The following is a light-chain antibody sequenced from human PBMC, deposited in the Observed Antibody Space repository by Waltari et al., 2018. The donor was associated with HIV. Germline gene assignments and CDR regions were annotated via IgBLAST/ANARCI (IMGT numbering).Light chain of an antibody. CDR1: NIGSNS. CDR2: DDN. Sequence: ITCGGNNIGSNSVHWYQQRPGQAPVLVVYDDNDRPSGTPERFSGSNSGNTATLTISRVEAGDEADYYCQVWDSSSDPVYVFGTGTKVTVL. J-gene: IGLJ1*01. V-gene: IGLV3-21*02. CDR3: QVWDSSSDPVYV.